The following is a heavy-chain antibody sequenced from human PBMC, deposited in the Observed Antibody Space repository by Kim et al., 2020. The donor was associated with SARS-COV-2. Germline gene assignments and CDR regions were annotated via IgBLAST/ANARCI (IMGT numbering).Heavy chain of an antibody. Sequence: RFTISRDNAKNSLYLQMNSLRAEDTAVYYCAREHLGYCSSTSCYWRYFDYWGQGTLVTVSS. V-gene: IGHV3-11*06. CDR3: AREHLGYCSSTSCYWRYFDY. J-gene: IGHJ4*02. D-gene: IGHD2-2*01.